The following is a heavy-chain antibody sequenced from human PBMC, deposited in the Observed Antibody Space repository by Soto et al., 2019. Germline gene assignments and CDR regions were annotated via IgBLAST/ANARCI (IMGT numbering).Heavy chain of an antibody. J-gene: IGHJ3*02. V-gene: IGHV1-69*01. CDR2: IIPIFGTA. Sequence: QVQLVQSGAEVKKPGSSVKVSCKASGGTFSSYAISWVRQAPGQGLEWMGGIIPIFGTANYAQKFQGRGTITADESTSTAYMELSSLRSEDTAVYYCARHNYDSTQGAFDIWGQGTMVTVSS. D-gene: IGHD3-22*01. CDR1: GGTFSSYA. CDR3: ARHNYDSTQGAFDI.